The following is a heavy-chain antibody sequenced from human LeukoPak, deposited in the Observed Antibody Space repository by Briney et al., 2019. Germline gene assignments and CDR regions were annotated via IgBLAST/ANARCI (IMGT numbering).Heavy chain of an antibody. CDR2: IRTTAEGAKYA. Sequence: PGGSLRLSCATSGFSFTDYPMNWVRQAPGKGLEWISNIRTTAEGAKYAYYADSVKGRVTISRDDGKNTLYLHMNSLRDDDTAVYYGATDQRYAFDYGGQGILVTVSS. J-gene: IGHJ4*02. CDR1: GFSFTDYP. V-gene: IGHV3-48*02. D-gene: IGHD3-9*01. CDR3: ATDQRYAFDY.